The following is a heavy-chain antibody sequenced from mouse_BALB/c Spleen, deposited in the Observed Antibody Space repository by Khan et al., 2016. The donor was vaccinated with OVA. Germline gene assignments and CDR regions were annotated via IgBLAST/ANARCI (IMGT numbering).Heavy chain of an antibody. J-gene: IGHJ2*01. CDR3: ARSVTITTVVATDFDC. CDR2: ISYSGRT. D-gene: IGHD1-1*01. V-gene: IGHV3-2*02. Sequence: EVQLRESGPGLVKPSQSLSLTCTVTGYSITSDCAWNWIRQFPGNKLEWMGYISYSGRTSYNPSLKSRISITRDPSKNQFFLQLNSVTTEDTATEYCARSVTITTVVATDFDCWGQGTTLTVSS. CDR1: GYSITSDCA.